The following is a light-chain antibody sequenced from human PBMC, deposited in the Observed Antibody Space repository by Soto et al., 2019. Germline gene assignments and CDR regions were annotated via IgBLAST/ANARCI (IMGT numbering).Light chain of an antibody. CDR1: SSNIGSNY. CDR3: AAWDDSLGYV. CDR2: RNN. V-gene: IGLV1-47*01. J-gene: IGLJ1*01. Sequence: QAVLTQPPSASGTPGQRVTISCSGSSSNIGSNYVYWYQQLPGTAPKLLIYRNNQRPSGVPDRFSGSKSGTLASLAISGLRSEDEADYYCAAWDDSLGYVFGTGTKLTVL.